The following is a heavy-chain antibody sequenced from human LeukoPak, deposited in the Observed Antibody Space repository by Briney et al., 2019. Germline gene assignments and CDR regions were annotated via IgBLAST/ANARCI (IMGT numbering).Heavy chain of an antibody. CDR2: ISPNSGAT. CDR1: GYTFTDYY. V-gene: IGHV1-2*06. CDR3: ARDLWGWGSDYLDY. Sequence: GASVKVSCKASGYTFTDYYVHWVRLVPGQGLEWMGRISPNSGATNYAEKFRGRVTTARDTSINTVYMEMSSLRSDDTAVYYCARDLWGWGSDYLDYWGQGTLVTVSS. D-gene: IGHD4/OR15-4a*01. J-gene: IGHJ4*02.